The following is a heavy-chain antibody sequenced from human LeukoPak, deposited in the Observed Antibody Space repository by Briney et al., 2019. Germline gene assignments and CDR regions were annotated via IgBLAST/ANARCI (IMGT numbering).Heavy chain of an antibody. Sequence: GGSLRLSCAASGFTVSSNYMSWVRQAPGKGLEWVSVIYSGGSTYYADSVKGRFTISRDNSKITLYLQMNSLRAEDTAVYYCARVGTLYSSSYYFDYWGQGTLVTVSS. CDR2: IYSGGST. CDR3: ARVGTLYSSSYYFDY. CDR1: GFTVSSNY. D-gene: IGHD6-6*01. J-gene: IGHJ4*02. V-gene: IGHV3-53*01.